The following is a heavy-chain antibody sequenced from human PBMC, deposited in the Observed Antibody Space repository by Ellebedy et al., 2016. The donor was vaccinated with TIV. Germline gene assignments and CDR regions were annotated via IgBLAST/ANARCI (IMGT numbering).Heavy chain of an antibody. V-gene: IGHV3-NL1*01. J-gene: IGHJ4*02. Sequence: GESLKISCAASGFTLSRFGMHWLRQAPGKGLEWVSVIYSGGSTYYADSVKGRFTISRDKSKNTLYLQMNSLRAEDTAVYYCAGSPSTGYWGRGTLVTVSS. CDR2: IYSGGST. CDR3: AGSPSTGY. CDR1: GFTLSRFG. D-gene: IGHD4-17*01.